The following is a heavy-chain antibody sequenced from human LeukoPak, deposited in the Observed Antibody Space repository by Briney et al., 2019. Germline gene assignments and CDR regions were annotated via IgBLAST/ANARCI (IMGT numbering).Heavy chain of an antibody. D-gene: IGHD1-1*01. V-gene: IGHV4-34*01. CDR3: ARKIYWRGTIDY. CDR2: INHSGST. CDR1: GGSLSGYY. J-gene: IGHJ4*02. Sequence: SETLSLTCAVYGGSLSGYYWSWIRQPPGKGLEWIGEINHSGSTNYNPSLKSRVTISVDTSKNQFSLKLSSVTAADTAVYYCARKIYWRGTIDYWGQGTLVTVSS.